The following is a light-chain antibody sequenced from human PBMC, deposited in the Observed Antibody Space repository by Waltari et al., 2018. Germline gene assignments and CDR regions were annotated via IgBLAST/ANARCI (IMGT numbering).Light chain of an antibody. J-gene: IGKJ1*01. CDR2: KAS. Sequence: DIQMTQSPTIPASLGGSVTTTCRASQSISSWLAWYQQQPGKAPKLLIYKASRLESGVPSRFSGSGSGTEFTLTISSLQPDDFATYYCQQYDSYSGTFGQGTRVEIK. CDR1: QSISSW. CDR3: QQYDSYSGT. V-gene: IGKV1-5*03.